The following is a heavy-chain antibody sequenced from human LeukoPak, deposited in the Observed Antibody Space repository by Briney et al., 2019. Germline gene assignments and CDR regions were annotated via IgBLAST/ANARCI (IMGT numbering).Heavy chain of an antibody. D-gene: IGHD4-17*01. J-gene: IGHJ3*02. CDR1: GGSFSGYY. Sequence: SETLSLTCAVYGGSFSGYYWSWIRQPPGKGLEWIGEINHSGSTNYNPSLKSRVTISVDTSKNQFSLKLSSVTAADTAVYYCASFSPTVDNAFDIWGQGTMVTASS. CDR2: INHSGST. V-gene: IGHV4-34*01. CDR3: ASFSPTVDNAFDI.